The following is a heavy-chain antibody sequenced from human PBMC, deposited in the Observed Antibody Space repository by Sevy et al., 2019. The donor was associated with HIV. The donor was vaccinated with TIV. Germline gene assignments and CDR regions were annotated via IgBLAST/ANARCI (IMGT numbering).Heavy chain of an antibody. CDR2: IIPIFGTA. J-gene: IGHJ4*02. CDR3: ARKRGGYYYDSSGYYSY. Sequence: ASVKVSCKASGGTFSSYAISWVRQAPGQGLEWMGGIIPIFGTANYAQKFQGRVTITADESTSTAYMELSSLRSEDTAGYYCARKRGGYYYDSSGYYSYWGQGTLVTVSS. D-gene: IGHD3-22*01. V-gene: IGHV1-69*13. CDR1: GGTFSSYA.